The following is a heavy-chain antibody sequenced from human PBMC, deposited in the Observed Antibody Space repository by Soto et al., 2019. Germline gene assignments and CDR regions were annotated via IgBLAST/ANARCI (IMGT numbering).Heavy chain of an antibody. CDR1: GFTFSSYA. CDR2: ISYDGSNK. Sequence: GGSLRLSCAASGFTFSSYAMHWVRQAPGKGLEWVAVISYDGSNKYYADSVKGRFTISRDNSKNTLYLQMNSLRAEDTAVYYCARVPDTAMVTNYFDYWGQGTLVTVSS. V-gene: IGHV3-30-3*01. CDR3: ARVPDTAMVTNYFDY. J-gene: IGHJ4*02. D-gene: IGHD5-18*01.